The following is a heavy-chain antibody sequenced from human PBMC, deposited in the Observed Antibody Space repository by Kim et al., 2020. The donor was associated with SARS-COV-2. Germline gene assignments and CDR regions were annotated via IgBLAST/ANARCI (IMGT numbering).Heavy chain of an antibody. CDR3: AKDYNYHFDY. Sequence: SRQFYAHSLEGRFTISRDNSKNTVYLDMRRLRAEDTAVYYCAKDYNYHFDYWGQGTLVTVSS. D-gene: IGHD1-1*01. CDR2: SRQ. V-gene: IGHV3-23*01. J-gene: IGHJ4*02.